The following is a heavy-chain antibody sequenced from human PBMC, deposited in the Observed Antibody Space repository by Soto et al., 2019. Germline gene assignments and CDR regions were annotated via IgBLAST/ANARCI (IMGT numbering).Heavy chain of an antibody. CDR3: ATKVRVTNYLYYGMDV. Sequence: PGGSLRLSCAPSGFSFNTSGMHWVRQAPGKGLEWVAVIAFDGSQEFYGDSVRGRFTISRDNSKNTLFLQMKSLTPEDTAVYYCATKVRVTNYLYYGMDVWGQGTTVTVSS. CDR1: GFSFNTSG. CDR2: IAFDGSQE. V-gene: IGHV3-30*03. D-gene: IGHD2-21*02. J-gene: IGHJ6*02.